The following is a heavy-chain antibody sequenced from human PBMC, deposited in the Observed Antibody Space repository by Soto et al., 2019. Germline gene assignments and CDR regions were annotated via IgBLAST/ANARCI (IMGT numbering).Heavy chain of an antibody. Sequence: QVQLQQWGAGLLKPSETLSLTCAVYGGSFSGYSWTWIRQSPGKGLEWIGQINHSGSTTYNPSLKSRATISLATSKNQFSLELSSVTAADTAVYYCARGLFSENYYSGGWYYFDYWGQGTLVTVSS. J-gene: IGHJ4*02. V-gene: IGHV4-34*01. CDR3: ARGLFSENYYSGGWYYFDY. CDR2: INHSGST. D-gene: IGHD1-26*01. CDR1: GGSFSGYS.